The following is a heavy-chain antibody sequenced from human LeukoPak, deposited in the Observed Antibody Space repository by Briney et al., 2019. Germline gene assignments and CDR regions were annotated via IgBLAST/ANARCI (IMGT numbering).Heavy chain of an antibody. D-gene: IGHD2-2*01. J-gene: IGHJ6*02. Sequence: ASVKVSCKASGYTFTSHYMHWVRQAPGQGLEWMGIINPSGGSTSYAQKFQGRVTMTRDTSTSTVYMELSSLRSEDTAVYYCAREGRVVVVPAAILYYGMDVWGQGTTVTVSS. CDR2: INPSGGST. V-gene: IGHV1-46*01. CDR1: GYTFTSHY. CDR3: AREGRVVVVPAAILYYGMDV.